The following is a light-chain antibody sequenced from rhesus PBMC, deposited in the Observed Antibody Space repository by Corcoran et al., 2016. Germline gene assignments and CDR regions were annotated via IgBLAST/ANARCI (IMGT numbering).Light chain of an antibody. CDR1: QAINTD. Sequence: DIQMTQSPSSLSASTGDRVTITCRASQAINTDLNWYQQKPGNPPKRLIFAASSLETGVPSRFRGSGSGTEFVLTIRNLQAEDFATYYCQQYKNTPLTFGGGTKVEIK. CDR2: AAS. V-gene: IGKV1-43*01. CDR3: QQYKNTPLT. J-gene: IGKJ4*01.